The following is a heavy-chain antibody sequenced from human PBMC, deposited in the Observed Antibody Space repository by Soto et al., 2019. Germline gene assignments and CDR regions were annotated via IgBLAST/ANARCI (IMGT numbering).Heavy chain of an antibody. CDR1: GFTFTSSA. V-gene: IGHV1-58*01. Sequence: SVKVSCKASGFTFTSSAVQWVRQARGQRLEWIGWIVVGSGNTNYAQKFQESVTITRDMSTSTAYMELSSLRSEDTAVYYCAAVQLRFLEWLPLDVWGQGTTVTVSS. CDR3: AAVQLRFLEWLPLDV. J-gene: IGHJ6*02. D-gene: IGHD3-3*01. CDR2: IVVGSGNT.